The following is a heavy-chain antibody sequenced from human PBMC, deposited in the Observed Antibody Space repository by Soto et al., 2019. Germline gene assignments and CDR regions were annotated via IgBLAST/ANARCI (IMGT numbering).Heavy chain of an antibody. CDR2: ISSSSSTI. CDR1: GFTFSSYS. V-gene: IGHV3-48*02. Sequence: GGSLRLSCAASGFTFSSYSMNWVRQAPGKGLEWVSYISSSSSTIYYADSVKGRFTISRDNAKNSLYLQMNSLRDEDTAVYYCASTSWFGELLRYNWFDPWGQGTLVTVSS. D-gene: IGHD3-10*01. J-gene: IGHJ5*02. CDR3: ASTSWFGELLRYNWFDP.